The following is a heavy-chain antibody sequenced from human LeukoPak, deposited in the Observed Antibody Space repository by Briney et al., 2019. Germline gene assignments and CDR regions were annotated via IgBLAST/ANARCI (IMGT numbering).Heavy chain of an antibody. CDR1: GGSFSGYY. CDR3: IPLDRWGY. D-gene: IGHD7-27*01. V-gene: IGHV4-34*01. Sequence: SETLSLTCTVYGGSFSGYYWSWIRQPPGKGLEWIGEINHSGSTNYNPSLKSRVTISVDTSQNQFSLKLSSVTAADTAVYYCIPLDRWGYWGQGTLVTVSS. CDR2: INHSGST. J-gene: IGHJ4*02.